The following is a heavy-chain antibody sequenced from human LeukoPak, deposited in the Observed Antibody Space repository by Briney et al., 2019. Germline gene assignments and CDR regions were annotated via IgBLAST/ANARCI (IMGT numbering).Heavy chain of an antibody. CDR2: ISGSGGST. J-gene: IGHJ4*02. CDR3: AKPAYYYDSSGYRGLEDY. D-gene: IGHD3-22*01. CDR1: GFTFSSYA. V-gene: IGHV3-23*01. Sequence: PTGGSLRLFCAASGFTFSSYAMSWVRQAPGKGLEWVSAISGSGGSTYYADSVKGRFTISRDNSKNTLYLQMNSLRAEDTAVYYCAKPAYYYDSSGYRGLEDYWGQGTLVTVSS.